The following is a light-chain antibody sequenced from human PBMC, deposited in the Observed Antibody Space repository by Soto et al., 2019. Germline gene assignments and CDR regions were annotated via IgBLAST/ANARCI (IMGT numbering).Light chain of an antibody. CDR2: DAS. J-gene: IGKJ1*01. CDR1: QSISTW. CDR3: QQYNSYPWT. V-gene: IGKV1-5*01. Sequence: DIQMTQSPSILSANVGDRVTITCRASQSISTWLAWYQQKPGKAPKLLIYDASALPRGVPSRFSGSGSGTKFTLTIASLQPDDFATYYCQQYNSYPWTFGQGTKVDIK.